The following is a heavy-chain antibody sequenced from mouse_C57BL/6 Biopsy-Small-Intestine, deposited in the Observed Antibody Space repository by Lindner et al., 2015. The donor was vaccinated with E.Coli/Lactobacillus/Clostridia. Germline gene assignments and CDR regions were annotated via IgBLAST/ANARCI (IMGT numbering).Heavy chain of an antibody. J-gene: IGHJ4*01. V-gene: IGHV1S14*01. D-gene: IGHD2-14*01. CDR2: ISAYNGKI. CDR1: GYTFTNYG. Sequence: SVKVSCKASGYTFTNYGFTWVRQAPGQGLEWMGWISAYNGKIIYAQKFQGRATMTTDASTTTAYVELRSLRSDDTAVYYCARVGPGTLGELSTWGQGTLVTVSS. CDR3: ARVGPGTLGELST.